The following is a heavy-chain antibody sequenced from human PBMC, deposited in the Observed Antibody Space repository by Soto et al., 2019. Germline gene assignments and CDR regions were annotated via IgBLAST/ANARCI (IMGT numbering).Heavy chain of an antibody. V-gene: IGHV3-11*04. CDR3: ARDWRSGVYDYVWGIDLDV. J-gene: IGHJ6*02. Sequence: LRLSCAASGFSFSDSYMSWVRQAPGKRLEWVSYISSSGSTIYYADSVKGRFTISRDNAKNSLYLQMNSLRAEDTAVYYCARDWRSGVYDYVWGIDLDVWGQGTTVTISS. D-gene: IGHD3-16*01. CDR1: GFSFSDSY. CDR2: ISSSGSTI.